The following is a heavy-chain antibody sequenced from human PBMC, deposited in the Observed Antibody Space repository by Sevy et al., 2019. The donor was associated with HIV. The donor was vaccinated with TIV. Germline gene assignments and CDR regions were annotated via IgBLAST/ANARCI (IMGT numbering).Heavy chain of an antibody. V-gene: IGHV3-7*01. J-gene: IGHJ5*02. CDR2: IKQDGSEK. CDR1: GFTFSSYW. Sequence: GGSLRLSCAASGFTFSSYWMNWIRQAPGKGLEWVANIKQDGSEKNYVDPVKGRFTISRDNAKNSLYLEMNTLRAEDTAVYYCATSGGETWGQGTLVTVSS. CDR3: ATSGGET. D-gene: IGHD3-16*01.